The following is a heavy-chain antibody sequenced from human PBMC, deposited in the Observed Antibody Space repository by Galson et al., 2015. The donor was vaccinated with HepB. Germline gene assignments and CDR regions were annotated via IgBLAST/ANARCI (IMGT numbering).Heavy chain of an antibody. CDR2: ISAYNGNT. V-gene: IGHV1-18*04. CDR1: GYTFTSYG. D-gene: IGHD3-3*01. Sequence: SVKVSCKASGYTFTSYGISWVRQAPGQGLEWMGWISAYNGNTNYAQKLQGRVTMTTDTSTSTAYMELRSLRSDDTAVYYCARGPQITIFGVVMVESGPDYWGQGTLVTVSS. CDR3: ARGPQITIFGVVMVESGPDY. J-gene: IGHJ4*02.